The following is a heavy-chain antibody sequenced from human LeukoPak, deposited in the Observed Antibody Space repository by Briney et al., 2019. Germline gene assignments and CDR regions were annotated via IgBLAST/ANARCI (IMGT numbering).Heavy chain of an antibody. CDR2: INHSGST. J-gene: IGHJ3*02. D-gene: IGHD3-22*01. CDR1: GGSFSGYY. V-gene: IGHV4-34*01. Sequence: SETLSLTCAVYGGSFSGYYWSWIRQPPGKGLEWIGEINHSGSTNYNPSLKSRVTISVDTSKNQFSLKLSSVTAADTAVYYCARGSPLSSMIVVVDDAFDIWGQGTMVTVSS. CDR3: ARGSPLSSMIVVVDDAFDI.